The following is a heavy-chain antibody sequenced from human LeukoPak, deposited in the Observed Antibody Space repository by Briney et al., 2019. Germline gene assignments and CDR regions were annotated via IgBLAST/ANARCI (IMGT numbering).Heavy chain of an antibody. D-gene: IGHD1-26*01. CDR3: SFPTSAGHSGTELDL. V-gene: IGHV3-30*04. CDR2: ISYEGSKK. J-gene: IGHJ5*02. Sequence: PGRSLRLSCAASGFTLNDRSMHWVRQSPDKGLQWVAVISYEGSKKYYSDSVKGRFTISRDNSKNTAYLQMNSLKSEDMAVYARSFPTSAGHSGTELDLWGQGTLVTVSS. CDR1: GFTLNDRS.